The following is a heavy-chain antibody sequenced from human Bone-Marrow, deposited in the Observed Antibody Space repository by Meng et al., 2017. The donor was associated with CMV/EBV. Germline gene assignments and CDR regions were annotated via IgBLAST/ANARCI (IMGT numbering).Heavy chain of an antibody. D-gene: IGHD3-10*01. CDR1: GFTFSSYS. V-gene: IGHV3-21*01. J-gene: IGHJ4*02. CDR2: ISSSSSYI. Sequence: ETLSLTCAASGFTFSSYSMNWVRQAPGKGLEWVSSISSSSSYIYYADSVKGRFTISRDNAKNSLYLQMNSLRAEDTAVYYCAKDYYYGSGSYYYFDYWGQGTLVTVSS. CDR3: AKDYYYGSGSYYYFDY.